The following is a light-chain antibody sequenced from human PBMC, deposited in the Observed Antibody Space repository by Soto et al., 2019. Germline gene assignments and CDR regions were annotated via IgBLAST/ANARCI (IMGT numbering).Light chain of an antibody. Sequence: IVMTQSPATLSVSLWERATLSCRASQSINSNLAWYQQKPGQAPRLLMFRASIRATGFPARFSGSGSGTEFNITISSLQSEDSAVYYCQQYNNWPRATFGGGTRWIS. CDR1: QSINSN. V-gene: IGKV3-15*01. CDR3: QQYNNWPRAT. J-gene: IGKJ4*01. CDR2: RAS.